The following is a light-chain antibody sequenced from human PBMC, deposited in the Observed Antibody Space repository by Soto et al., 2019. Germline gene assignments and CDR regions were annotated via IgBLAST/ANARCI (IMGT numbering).Light chain of an antibody. Sequence: QSVLTQPPSASGTPGQRVTISCSGSSSNIGSNYVYWYQQLQAAAPKLLICRDIQRPSGVPERFSGSKSGNSASLAISGLRSEDEADYYCAGWDGSLSGVVFGGGTKLTVL. CDR3: AGWDGSLSGVV. CDR2: RDI. J-gene: IGLJ2*01. CDR1: SSNIGSNY. V-gene: IGLV1-47*01.